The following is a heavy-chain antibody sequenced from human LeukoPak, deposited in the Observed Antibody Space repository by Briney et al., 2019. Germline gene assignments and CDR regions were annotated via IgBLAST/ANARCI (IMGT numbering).Heavy chain of an antibody. D-gene: IGHD2-2*01. Sequence: VASVKVSCKASGYTFTSYGISWVRQAPGQGLEWMGWISAYNGNTNYAQKLQGRVTMTTDTSTSTAYMELSSLRSDDTAVYYCARGIVVVPAAYYYYMDVWGKGTTVTISS. CDR2: ISAYNGNT. V-gene: IGHV1-18*01. CDR3: ARGIVVVPAAYYYYMDV. J-gene: IGHJ6*03. CDR1: GYTFTSYG.